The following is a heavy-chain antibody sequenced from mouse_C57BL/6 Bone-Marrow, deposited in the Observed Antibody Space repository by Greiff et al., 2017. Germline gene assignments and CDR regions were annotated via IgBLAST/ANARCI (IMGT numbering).Heavy chain of an antibody. V-gene: IGHV1-64*01. Sequence: VQLQQPGAELVKPGASVKLSCKASGYTFTSYWMHWVKQRPGQGLEWIGMIHPNSGSTNYNEKFKSKATLTVDKSSSTAYMQLSSLTSEDSAVYYCARGRVYYGYDGFAYWGQGTLVTVSA. J-gene: IGHJ3*01. CDR3: ARGRVYYGYDGFAY. CDR1: GYTFTSYW. CDR2: IHPNSGST. D-gene: IGHD2-2*01.